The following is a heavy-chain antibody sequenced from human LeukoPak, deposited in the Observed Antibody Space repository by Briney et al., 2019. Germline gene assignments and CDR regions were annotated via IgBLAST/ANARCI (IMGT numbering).Heavy chain of an antibody. V-gene: IGHV1-2*02. CDR2: INPNSGGT. D-gene: IGHD6-13*01. J-gene: IGHJ5*02. CDR3: AKDGVSAAAGTGWFDP. CDR1: GYTFTGYN. Sequence: ASVKVSCKASGYTFTGYNIQWVRQAPGQGLEWMGWINPNSGGTKYAQKFQGRVTMTRDTSSSTAYMELSWLSSDDTAVYYCAKDGVSAAAGTGWFDPWGQGTLVTVSS.